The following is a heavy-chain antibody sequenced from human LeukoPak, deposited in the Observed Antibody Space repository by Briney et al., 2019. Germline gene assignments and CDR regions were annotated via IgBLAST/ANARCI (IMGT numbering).Heavy chain of an antibody. CDR2: ISAYNGNT. CDR1: GYTFTSYG. V-gene: IGHV1-18*01. CDR3: ARHGDQLQYYYYYYMDV. J-gene: IGHJ6*03. D-gene: IGHD2-2*01. Sequence: ASVKVSCKASGYTFTSYGISSVRQAPGQGLEWMGWISAYNGNTNYAQKLQGRVTMTTDTSTSTAYMELRSLRSDDTAVYYCARHGDQLQYYYYYYMDVWGKGTTVTVSS.